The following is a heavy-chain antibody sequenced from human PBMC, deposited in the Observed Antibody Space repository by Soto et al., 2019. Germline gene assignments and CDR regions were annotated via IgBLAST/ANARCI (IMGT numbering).Heavy chain of an antibody. V-gene: IGHV3-23*01. CDR1: GFTFSSYA. Sequence: PGGSLRLSCAASGFTFSSYAMSWVRQAPGKGLEWVSAISGSGGSTYYADSVKGRFTISRDNSKNTLYLQMNSLRAEDTAVYYCAKPLLWFGESSKPLVAFDYWGQGTLVTVSS. CDR3: AKPLLWFGESSKPLVAFDY. CDR2: ISGSGGST. J-gene: IGHJ4*02. D-gene: IGHD3-10*01.